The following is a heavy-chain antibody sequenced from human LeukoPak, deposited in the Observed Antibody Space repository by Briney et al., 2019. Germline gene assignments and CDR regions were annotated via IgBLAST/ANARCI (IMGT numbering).Heavy chain of an antibody. J-gene: IGHJ4*02. D-gene: IGHD3-10*01. CDR3: ARLILWFGELLPD. Sequence: SETLSLTCAVYGGSFSGYYWSWIRQPPGKGLEWLGEINHSGSTNYNPSLKSRVTISVDTSKNQFSLKLSSVPAADTAVYYCARLILWFGELLPDWGQGTLVTVSS. V-gene: IGHV4-34*01. CDR1: GGSFSGYY. CDR2: INHSGST.